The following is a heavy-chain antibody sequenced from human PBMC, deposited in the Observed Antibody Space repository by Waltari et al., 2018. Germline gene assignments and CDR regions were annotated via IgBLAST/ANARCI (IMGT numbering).Heavy chain of an antibody. CDR1: GFTFSRYW. D-gene: IGHD4-17*01. CDR2: INSDGSST. V-gene: IGHV3-74*01. J-gene: IGHJ3*02. Sequence: EVQLVESGGGLVQPGGSLRLSCAASGFTFSRYWMHWVRQAPGKGLVWVLRINSDGSSTSYADSVKGRFTISRDNAKNTLYLQMNSLRAEDTAVYYCARDEYGDYVYAFDIWGQGTMVTVSS. CDR3: ARDEYGDYVYAFDI.